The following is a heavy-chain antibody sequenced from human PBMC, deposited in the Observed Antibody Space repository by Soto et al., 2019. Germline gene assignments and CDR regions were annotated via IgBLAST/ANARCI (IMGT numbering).Heavy chain of an antibody. Sequence: QVQLVQSGAEVKKPGSSVTVSCKASGGTFSSYTISWVRQAPGQGLEWMGGIIPIFGTANYAQKFQGRVTITADEAPSAAYMELSSLRSEDTAVYYCARGNHRWLELWYFGLWGRGTLVTVSS. J-gene: IGHJ2*01. V-gene: IGHV1-69*12. CDR3: ARGNHRWLELWYFGL. D-gene: IGHD6-19*01. CDR2: IIPIFGTA. CDR1: GGTFSSYT.